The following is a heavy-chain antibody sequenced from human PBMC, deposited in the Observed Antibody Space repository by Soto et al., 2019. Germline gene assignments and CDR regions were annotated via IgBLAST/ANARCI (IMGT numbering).Heavy chain of an antibody. Sequence: SETLSLTCTVSGGFISSYYWSWIRQPPGKGLEWIGYIYYSGSTNYNPSLKSRVTISVDTSKNQFSLKLSSVTAADTAVYYCARITIPRGYYYYYGMDVWGQGTTVTVSS. CDR1: GGFISSYY. D-gene: IGHD3-3*01. J-gene: IGHJ6*02. CDR2: IYYSGST. CDR3: ARITIPRGYYYYYGMDV. V-gene: IGHV4-59*01.